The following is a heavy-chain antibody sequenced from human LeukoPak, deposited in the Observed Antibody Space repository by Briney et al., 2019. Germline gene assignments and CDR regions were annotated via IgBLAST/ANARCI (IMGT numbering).Heavy chain of an antibody. J-gene: IGHJ6*03. D-gene: IGHD2-2*01. Sequence: SETLSLTCTVSGGSISSGSYYWSWLRQPAGTGLEWVGRIYTSGSTNHNPSLKSRVTISVDTSKNQFSLKLGSVTAADTALYYYARDSLLPSAMGYYYMDVRGKGTTVTVSS. V-gene: IGHV4-61*02. CDR3: ARDSLLPSAMGYYYMDV. CDR2: IYTSGST. CDR1: GGSISSGSYY.